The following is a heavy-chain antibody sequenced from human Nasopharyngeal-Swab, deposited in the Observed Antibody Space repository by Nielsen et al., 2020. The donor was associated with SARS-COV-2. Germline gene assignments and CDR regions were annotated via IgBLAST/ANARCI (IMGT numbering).Heavy chain of an antibody. Sequence: ASVKVSCKASGYTFTSYYMHWVRQAPGQGLEWMGIINPSGGSTSYAQKFQSRVTMTRDTSTSTVYMELSSLRSEDTAVYYCARDVDSSGYYAWFDPWGQGTLVTVSS. CDR2: INPSGGST. CDR3: ARDVDSSGYYAWFDP. CDR1: GYTFTSYY. V-gene: IGHV1-46*01. D-gene: IGHD3-22*01. J-gene: IGHJ5*02.